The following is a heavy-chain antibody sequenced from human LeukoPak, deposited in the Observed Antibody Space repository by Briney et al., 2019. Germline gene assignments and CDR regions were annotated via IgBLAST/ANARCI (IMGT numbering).Heavy chain of an antibody. CDR3: ARDQGNGCFDP. CDR2: MNQDGTEK. Sequence: GGSLRLSCAASGFTFNTYWMNWVRQAPGERLEWVASMNQDGTEKYYVDSVKGRFTISRDNAKNSLYLQMDSLRAEDTAVYYCARDQGNGCFDPWGQGSLITVSS. D-gene: IGHD1-1*01. J-gene: IGHJ5*02. CDR1: GFTFNTYW. V-gene: IGHV3-7*01.